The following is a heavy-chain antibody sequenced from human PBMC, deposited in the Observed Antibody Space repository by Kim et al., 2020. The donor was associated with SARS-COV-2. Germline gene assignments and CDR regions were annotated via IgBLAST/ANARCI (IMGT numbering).Heavy chain of an antibody. CDR2: IKSDGTT. D-gene: IGHD2-2*01. CDR1: GFPFSGAW. J-gene: IGHJ4*02. V-gene: IGHV3-15*01. CDR3: TADVPGMGSGEFDY. Sequence: GGSLRLSCAASGFPFSGAWMTWVRQAPGKGLEWICRIKSDGTTDYPAPVKGSFTISRDVSENTVYLQLNSLNTEDTAVYFCTADVPGMGSGEFDYWGQGTLVTVSS.